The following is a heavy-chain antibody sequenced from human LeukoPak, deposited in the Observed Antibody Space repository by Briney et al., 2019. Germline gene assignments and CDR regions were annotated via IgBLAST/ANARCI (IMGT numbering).Heavy chain of an antibody. CDR2: IIPILGIA. CDR1: GGTFSSYA. J-gene: IGHJ4*02. D-gene: IGHD6-13*01. CDR3: ATHSPYSSSWYDDY. V-gene: IGHV1-69*04. Sequence: SVKVSCKASGGTFSSYAISWVRQAPGQGLAWMGRIIPILGIANYAQKFQGRVTITADKSTSTAYMELSSLRSEDTAVYYCATHSPYSSSWYDDYWGQGTLVTVSS.